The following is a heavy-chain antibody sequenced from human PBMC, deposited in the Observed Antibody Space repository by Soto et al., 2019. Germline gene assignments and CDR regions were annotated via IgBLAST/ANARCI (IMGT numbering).Heavy chain of an antibody. V-gene: IGHV1-18*04. J-gene: IGHJ5*02. D-gene: IGHD3-22*01. CDR1: SYTFTSYG. CDR3: ARGQVVKFDNWFDP. CDR2: INPYSGHT. Sequence: QIQLVQSGAEVKKPGTSVKVSCKASSYTFTSYGICCVRQAPGLGLEWMGWINPYSGHTNYAQNFQDRATLTTDTSTNTAYMELKSLRSDDTAVYFCARGQVVKFDNWFDPWGQGTLVTVSS.